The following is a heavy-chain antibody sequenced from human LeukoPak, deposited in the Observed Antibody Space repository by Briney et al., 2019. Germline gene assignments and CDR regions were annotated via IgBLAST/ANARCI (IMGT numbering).Heavy chain of an antibody. V-gene: IGHV3-74*01. CDR1: GFTFSSYW. Sequence: PGGSLRLSCAASGFTFSSYWMHWVRQAPGKGLVWVSRFNSDGSSTTYADSVKGRFTIFRDNAKNTLYLQMNSLRAEDTAVYYCARWETTVTTLDYWGQGTLVTVSS. D-gene: IGHD4-17*01. CDR3: ARWETTVTTLDY. CDR2: FNSDGSST. J-gene: IGHJ4*02.